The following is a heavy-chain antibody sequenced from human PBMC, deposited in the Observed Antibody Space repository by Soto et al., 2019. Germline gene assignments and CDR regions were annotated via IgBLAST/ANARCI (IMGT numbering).Heavy chain of an antibody. CDR3: ARDPLQYSSGWYVY. J-gene: IGHJ4*02. V-gene: IGHV3-30-3*01. CDR2: ISYDGSNK. CDR1: GFTFSSYA. Sequence: VQLVESGGGLVQPGGSLKLSCAASGFTFSSYAMHWVRQAPGKGLEWVAVISYDGSNKYYADSVKGRFTISRDNSKNTLYLQMNSLRAEDTAVYYCARDPLQYSSGWYVYWGQGTLVTVSS. D-gene: IGHD6-19*01.